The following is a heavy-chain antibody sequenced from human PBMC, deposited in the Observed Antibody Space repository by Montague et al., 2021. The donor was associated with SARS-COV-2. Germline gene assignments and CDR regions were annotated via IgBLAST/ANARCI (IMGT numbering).Heavy chain of an antibody. Sequence: SLRLSCAASGFTFSSYGMHWVRQAPGKGLEWVADISYDGSNKYYADSXXGRFTISRDNSKNTLYLQMNSLRAEDTAVYYCSSEGRFEELFSTALDYWGQGTLVTVSS. CDR3: SSEGRFEELFSTALDY. CDR2: ISYDGSNK. J-gene: IGHJ4*02. D-gene: IGHD3-10*01. V-gene: IGHV3-33*01. CDR1: GFTFSSYG.